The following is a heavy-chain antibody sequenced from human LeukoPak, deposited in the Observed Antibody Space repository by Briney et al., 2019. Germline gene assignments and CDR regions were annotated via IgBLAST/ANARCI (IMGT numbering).Heavy chain of an antibody. J-gene: IGHJ4*02. CDR1: GFTFSGYY. V-gene: IGHV3-11*04. D-gene: IGHD2-15*01. Sequence: PGGSLRLSCAASGFTFSGYYMGWIRQAPGKGLDWLSYISSSSSTIYYADSVKGRFTISRDNAKNSLYLQMNSLRAEDTAVYYCARDLSLLLLQEDYWGQGTLVTVSS. CDR3: ARDLSLLLLQEDY. CDR2: ISSSSSTI.